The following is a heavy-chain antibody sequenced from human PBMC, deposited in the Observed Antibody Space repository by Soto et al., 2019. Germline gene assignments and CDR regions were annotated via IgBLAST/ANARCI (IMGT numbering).Heavy chain of an antibody. V-gene: IGHV4-59*08. Sequence: SETLSLTCTVSGGSISSYYWSWIRQPPGKGLEWIGYIYYSGSTNYNPSLKSRVTISVDTSKNQFTLKLSSVTAADTAVYYCARRYGSAIDYWGQGTLVTVSS. CDR3: ARRYGSAIDY. CDR2: IYYSGST. J-gene: IGHJ4*02. CDR1: GGSISSYY. D-gene: IGHD1-26*01.